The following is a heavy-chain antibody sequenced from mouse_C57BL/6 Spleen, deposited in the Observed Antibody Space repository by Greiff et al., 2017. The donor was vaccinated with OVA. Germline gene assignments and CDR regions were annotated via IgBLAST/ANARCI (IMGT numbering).Heavy chain of an antibody. D-gene: IGHD3-2*02. J-gene: IGHJ3*01. CDR1: GYTFTDYY. Sequence: QVQLQQSGAELVRPGASVKLSCKASGYTFTDYYINWVKQRPGQGLEWIARIYPGSGNTYYNEKFKGKATLTAEKSSSTAYMQLSSLTSEDSAVYFCAREDSSGYWFAYWGQGTLVTVSA. CDR2: IYPGSGNT. CDR3: AREDSSGYWFAY. V-gene: IGHV1-76*01.